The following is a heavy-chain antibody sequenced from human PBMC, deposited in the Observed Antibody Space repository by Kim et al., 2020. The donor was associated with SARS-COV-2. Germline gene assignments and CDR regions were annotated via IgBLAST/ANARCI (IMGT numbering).Heavy chain of an antibody. CDR3: ARQIGDYGDYYFDY. Sequence: PSLKGRVTISVDTSKNQFYLKLSSVTAADTAVYYCARQIGDYGDYYFDYWGQGTLVTVSS. V-gene: IGHV4-39*01. D-gene: IGHD4-17*01. J-gene: IGHJ4*02.